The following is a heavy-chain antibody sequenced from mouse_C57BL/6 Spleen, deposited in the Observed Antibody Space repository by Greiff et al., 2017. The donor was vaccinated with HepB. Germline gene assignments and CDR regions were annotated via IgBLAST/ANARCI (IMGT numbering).Heavy chain of an antibody. CDR3: ASNYAAMDY. D-gene: IGHD2-1*01. CDR2: IDPSDSYT. CDR1: GYTFTSYW. V-gene: IGHV1-50*01. Sequence: VQLQQPGAELVKPGASVKLSCKASGYTFTSYWMQWVKQRPGQGLEWIGEIDPSDSYTNYNQKFKGKATLTVDTSSSTAYMQLSSLTSEDSAVYYCASNYAAMDYWGQGTSVTVSS. J-gene: IGHJ4*01.